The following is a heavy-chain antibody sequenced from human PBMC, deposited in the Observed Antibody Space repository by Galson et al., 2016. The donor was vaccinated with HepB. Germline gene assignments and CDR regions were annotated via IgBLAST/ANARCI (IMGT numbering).Heavy chain of an antibody. V-gene: IGHV3-30*03. Sequence: SLRLSCAASGFSLSSYGMQWVCQAPGKGLQWVALISYDGSRKYYADSVKGRFTISRDNSKNTLFLQMSSLHQGPIGLPPGTLLQEHLWG. J-gene: IGHJ6*01. CDR3: TLLQEHL. CDR1: GFSLSSYG. CDR2: ISYDGSRK.